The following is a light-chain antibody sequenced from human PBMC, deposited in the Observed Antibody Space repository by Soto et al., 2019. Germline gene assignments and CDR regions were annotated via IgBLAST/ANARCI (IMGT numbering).Light chain of an antibody. V-gene: IGLV2-14*03. Sequence: QSALTQPASVSGSPGQSITISCTGTSSDVGGYNYVSWYQHHPGKAPKLMIYDVSNRPSGVSNRFSGSKSGNTASLSISGLQADDEADYYCSSYTSSSTLAVFGGGTQLTVL. CDR2: DVS. CDR1: SSDVGGYNY. CDR3: SSYTSSSTLAV. J-gene: IGLJ7*01.